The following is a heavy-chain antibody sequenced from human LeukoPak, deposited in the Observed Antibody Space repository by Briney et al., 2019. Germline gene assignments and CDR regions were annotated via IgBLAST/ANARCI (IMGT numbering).Heavy chain of an antibody. CDR3: AKFRGYSYGPIGY. J-gene: IGHJ4*02. CDR1: GFTFSSYS. Sequence: GGSLRLSCAASGFTFSSYSMNWVRQAPRKGLEWVSAISGGGDITYYADSVKGRFTISRDNSKNTLYLQMNSLRAEDTAVYYCAKFRGYSYGPIGYWGQGTLVTVSS. D-gene: IGHD5-18*01. V-gene: IGHV3-23*01. CDR2: ISGGGDIT.